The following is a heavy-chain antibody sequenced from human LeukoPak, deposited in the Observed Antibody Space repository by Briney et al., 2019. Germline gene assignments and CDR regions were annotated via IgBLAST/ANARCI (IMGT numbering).Heavy chain of an antibody. CDR2: ISGSGGST. Sequence: PGGSLRLSCVDSGFMFRSYAMSWVRRAPGEGLEWVSAISGSGGSTYYEDSVKGRFTISRGNSKNTLFLLMNSLRVEDSAVYYCATNAGSYYGSGSYHSFWGQGTLVTVSS. CDR3: ATNAGSYYGSGSYHSF. V-gene: IGHV3-23*01. J-gene: IGHJ4*02. CDR1: GFMFRSYA. D-gene: IGHD3-10*01.